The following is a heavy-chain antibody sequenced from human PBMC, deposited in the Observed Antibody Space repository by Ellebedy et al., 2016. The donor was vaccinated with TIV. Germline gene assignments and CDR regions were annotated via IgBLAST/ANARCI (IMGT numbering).Heavy chain of an antibody. V-gene: IGHV3-23*01. Sequence: GESLKISXTASGFTFTDYGMSWVRQAPGKGLEWISAVNVVGKTYYADSVKGRFTVSRDNSQDTVYLQLSSLRVEDMAVYYCAKETATRGWYTVDYWGQGTLVSVSS. J-gene: IGHJ4*02. CDR3: AKETATRGWYTVDY. D-gene: IGHD6-19*01. CDR1: GFTFTDYG. CDR2: VNVVGKT.